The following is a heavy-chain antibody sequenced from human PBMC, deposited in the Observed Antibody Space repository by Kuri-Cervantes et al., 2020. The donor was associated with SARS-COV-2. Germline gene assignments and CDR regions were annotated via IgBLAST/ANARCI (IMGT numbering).Heavy chain of an antibody. CDR3: ARSPLLDLSGYSPAGYPWFDP. V-gene: IGHV4-39*01. J-gene: IGHJ5*02. CDR1: GGSISSSYF. CDR2: VHYNGNT. Sequence: SETLSLTCTASGGSISSSYFWGWIRQPPGKGLEWIGSVHYNGNTYHNPSLKSRLTISVDTSKNQFSLNLSSVTAADTAVYYCARSPLLDLSGYSPAGYPWFDPWGLGTLVTVSS. D-gene: IGHD5-12*01.